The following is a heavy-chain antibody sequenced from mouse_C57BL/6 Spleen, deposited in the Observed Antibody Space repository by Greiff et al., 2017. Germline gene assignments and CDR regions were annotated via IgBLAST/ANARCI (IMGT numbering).Heavy chain of an antibody. J-gene: IGHJ2*01. D-gene: IGHD2-3*01. CDR1: GYAFSSSW. Sequence: VQLQQSGPELVKPGASVKISCKASGYAFSSSWMNWVKQRPGKGLEWIGRIYPGDGDTNYNGKFKGKATLTADKSSSTAYMQLSSLTSEDSAVYFCARAEDGYLDYWGQGTTLTVSS. CDR3: ARAEDGYLDY. V-gene: IGHV1-82*01. CDR2: IYPGDGDT.